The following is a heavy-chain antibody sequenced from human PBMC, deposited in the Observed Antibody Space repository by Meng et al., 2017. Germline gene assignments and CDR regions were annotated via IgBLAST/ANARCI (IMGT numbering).Heavy chain of an antibody. Sequence: QVQLVQSGAEVKKPGASLKVSCKASGYTFATYAMHWVRQAPGQRLEWMGWINAGNGNTQYSQKFQGRVTITRDTSASTAYMELSSLRSEDTAVYYCARDLFSYDSSGYYPDYWGRGTLVTVSS. V-gene: IGHV1-3*01. CDR3: ARDLFSYDSSGYYPDY. J-gene: IGHJ4*02. CDR2: INAGNGNT. D-gene: IGHD3-22*01. CDR1: GYTFATYA.